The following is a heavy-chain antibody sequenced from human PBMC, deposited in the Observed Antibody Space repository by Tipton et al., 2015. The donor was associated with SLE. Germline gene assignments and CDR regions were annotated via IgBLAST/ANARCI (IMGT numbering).Heavy chain of an antibody. J-gene: IGHJ3*02. Sequence: TLSLTCTVSGGSISSGGYYWSWIRQHPGKGLEWIGYIYYSGSTYYNPTLKSRVTISVDTSKNQFSLKLSSVTAADTAVYYCAREAWGHAFDIWGQGTMVTASS. CDR2: IYYSGST. V-gene: IGHV4-31*03. CDR3: AREAWGHAFDI. CDR1: GGSISSGGYY. D-gene: IGHD2-21*01.